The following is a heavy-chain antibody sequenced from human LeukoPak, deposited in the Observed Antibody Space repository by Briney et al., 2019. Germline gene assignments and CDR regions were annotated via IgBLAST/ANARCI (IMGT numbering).Heavy chain of an antibody. D-gene: IGHD2-15*01. J-gene: IGHJ4*02. CDR3: ARDLGIVVVVAATPGVDY. CDR1: GYTFTSYY. CDR2: INPSGGST. V-gene: IGHV1-46*01. Sequence: GASVKVSCKAPGYTFTSYYMHWVRQAPGQGLEWMGIINPSGGSTSYAQKFQGRVTMTRDTSTSTVYMELSSLRSEDTAVYYCARDLGIVVVVAATPGVDYWGQGTLVTVSS.